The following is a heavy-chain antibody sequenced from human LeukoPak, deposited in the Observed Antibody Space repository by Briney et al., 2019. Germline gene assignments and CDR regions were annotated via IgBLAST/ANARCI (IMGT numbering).Heavy chain of an antibody. J-gene: IGHJ4*02. CDR1: GFTFSSYD. V-gene: IGHV3-30*02. Sequence: PGGSLRLSCAASGFTFSSYDMHWIRQAPGKGLEWVAFIRYDESDKKYADSVKGRFTISRDNSQNTLFLQMNSLRTGDTAVYYCAKDPYSGSYFFDYWGQGTLVTVSS. CDR3: AKDPYSGSYFFDY. CDR2: IRYDESDK. D-gene: IGHD1-26*01.